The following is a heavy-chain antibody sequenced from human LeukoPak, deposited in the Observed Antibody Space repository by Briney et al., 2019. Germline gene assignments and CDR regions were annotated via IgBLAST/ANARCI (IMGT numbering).Heavy chain of an antibody. Sequence: GSLRLSCAASGFTFSDYYMSWIRQAPGKGLEWVSYISSSGSTIYYADSVKGRFTISRDNAKNSLYLQMNSLRAEDTAVYYCARDHYDILTGYYYADYWGQGTLVTVSS. V-gene: IGHV3-11*04. CDR2: ISSSGSTI. CDR3: ARDHYDILTGYYYADY. CDR1: GFTFSDYY. D-gene: IGHD3-9*01. J-gene: IGHJ4*02.